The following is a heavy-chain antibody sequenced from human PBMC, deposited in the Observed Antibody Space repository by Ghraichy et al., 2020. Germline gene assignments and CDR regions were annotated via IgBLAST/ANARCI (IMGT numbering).Heavy chain of an antibody. CDR2: ISYDGSNK. CDR1: GFTFSSYA. Sequence: GGSLRLSCAASGFTFSSYAMHWVRQAPGKGLEWVAVISYDGSNKYYADSVKGRFTISRDNSKNTLYLQMNSLRAEDTAVYYCARESDHYGDYPFDYWGQGTLLTV. V-gene: IGHV3-30-3*01. J-gene: IGHJ4*02. D-gene: IGHD4-17*01. CDR3: ARESDHYGDYPFDY.